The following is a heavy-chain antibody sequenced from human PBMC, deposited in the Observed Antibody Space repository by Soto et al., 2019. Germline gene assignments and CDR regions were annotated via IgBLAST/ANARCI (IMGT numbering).Heavy chain of an antibody. CDR1: GFTFSSYA. Sequence: EVQLLESGGGLVQPGGSLRLSCAASGFTFSSYAMRWVRQAPGKGLEWVSAISGSGDSTYYADSVKGRFTVSRDNSKNTLYLQMNSLRAEDTAVYYCARRGNGSDYDYWGQGTLVTVSS. J-gene: IGHJ4*02. CDR3: ARRGNGSDYDY. V-gene: IGHV3-23*01. D-gene: IGHD1-26*01. CDR2: ISGSGDST.